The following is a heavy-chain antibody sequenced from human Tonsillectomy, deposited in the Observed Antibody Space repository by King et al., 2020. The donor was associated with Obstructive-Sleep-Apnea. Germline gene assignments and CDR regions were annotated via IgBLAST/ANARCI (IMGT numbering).Heavy chain of an antibody. CDR2: INSGGSST. Sequence: VQLVESGGGLVQPGGSLRLSCAASGFTFSSYWMHWVRQAPGKGLVWVSRINSGGSSTSYADSVKGRFTSSRDNAKNTLYLQMKRLRAEDTAVYYCARGFSSGWYRFLTPDYWGQGTLVTVSS. CDR1: GFTFSSYW. J-gene: IGHJ4*02. D-gene: IGHD6-19*01. V-gene: IGHV3-74*01. CDR3: ARGFSSGWYRFLTPDY.